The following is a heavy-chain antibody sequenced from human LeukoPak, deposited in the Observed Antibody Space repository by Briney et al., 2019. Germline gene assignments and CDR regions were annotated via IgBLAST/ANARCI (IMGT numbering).Heavy chain of an antibody. V-gene: IGHV3-23*01. Sequence: GGSLRLSCAASGITFINYSMIWVRQAPGKGLEWVSAITGSGTFTDYADSVRGRFTISRDNSKNTLYLQMNSLRAEDTAIYYCAKRSAESSGYFDSWGQGTLVTVSS. CDR3: AKRSAESSGYFDS. J-gene: IGHJ4*02. D-gene: IGHD6-19*01. CDR2: ITGSGTFT. CDR1: GITFINYS.